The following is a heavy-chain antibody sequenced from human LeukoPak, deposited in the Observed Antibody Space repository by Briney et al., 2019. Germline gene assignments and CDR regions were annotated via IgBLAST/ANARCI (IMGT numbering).Heavy chain of an antibody. J-gene: IGHJ6*02. D-gene: IGHD2-15*01. CDR1: GFTFSGYA. CDR2: ISFEGSVK. CDR3: ASVDCSGGSCPPDYYGMDV. V-gene: IGHV3-30*04. Sequence: PGRSLRLSCAASGFTFSGYAMHWVRQAPGKGLEWVALISFEGSVKYYADSVRGRFTISRDNSKNTLYLQMDSLKAEDTAVYYCASVDCSGGSCPPDYYGMDVWGQGTTVTVSS.